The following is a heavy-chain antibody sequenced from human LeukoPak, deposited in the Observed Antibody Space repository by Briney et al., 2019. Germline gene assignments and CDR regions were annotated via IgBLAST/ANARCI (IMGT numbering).Heavy chain of an antibody. J-gene: IGHJ4*02. D-gene: IGHD2-15*01. CDR1: GGSFSGYY. Sequence: PSETLSLTCAVYGGSFSGYYWSWIRQPPGKGLEWIGEINHSGSTNYNPSLKSRVTISVDTSKNQFSLKLSSVTAADTAVYYCARGYCSGGSCYGAPFDYWGQGTLVTVSS. CDR2: INHSGST. CDR3: ARGYCSGGSCYGAPFDY. V-gene: IGHV4-34*01.